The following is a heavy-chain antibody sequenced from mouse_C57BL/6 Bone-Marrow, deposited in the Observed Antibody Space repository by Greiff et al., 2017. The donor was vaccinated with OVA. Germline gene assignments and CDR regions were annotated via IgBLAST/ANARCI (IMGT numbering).Heavy chain of an antibody. CDR3: ASSLLLWYFDV. V-gene: IGHV1-26*01. D-gene: IGHD1-1*01. CDR1: GYTFTDYY. CDR2: INPNNGGT. J-gene: IGHJ1*03. Sequence: VQLQQSGPELVKPGASVKISCKASGYTFTDYYMNWVKQSHGKSLEWIGDINPNNGGTSYNQKFKGKATLTVDKSSSTAYMELRSLTSEDSAVYYCASSLLLWYFDVWGTGTTVTVSS.